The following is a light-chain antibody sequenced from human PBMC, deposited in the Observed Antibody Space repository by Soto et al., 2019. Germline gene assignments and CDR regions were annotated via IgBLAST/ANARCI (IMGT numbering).Light chain of an antibody. CDR2: GAS. Sequence: ETVMTQSPATLTVSPGERATLSCRASQSVSRNIAWYQQKHGQAPRLLIYGASTRATGIPARFSGSGSGTEFTFTISSLQSEDFAVYYCQQYNNWPPITFGPGTNVDIK. CDR3: QQYNNWPPIT. CDR1: QSVSRN. J-gene: IGKJ3*01. V-gene: IGKV3-15*01.